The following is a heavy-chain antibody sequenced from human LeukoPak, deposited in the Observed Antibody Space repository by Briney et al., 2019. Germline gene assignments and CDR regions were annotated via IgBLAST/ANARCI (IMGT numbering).Heavy chain of an antibody. CDR1: GFTFSSYA. D-gene: IGHD1-7*01. J-gene: IGHJ3*02. CDR2: ISGSGGST. Sequence: GGSLRLSCAASGFTFSSYAMSWVRQAPGKGLERVSAISGSGGSTYYADSVKGRFTISRDNSKNTLYLQMNSLRAEDTAVYYCAARYNWNYYAFDIWGQGTMVTVSS. CDR3: AARYNWNYYAFDI. V-gene: IGHV3-23*01.